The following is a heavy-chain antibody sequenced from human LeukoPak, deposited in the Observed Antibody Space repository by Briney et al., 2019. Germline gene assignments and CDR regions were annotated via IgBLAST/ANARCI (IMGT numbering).Heavy chain of an antibody. J-gene: IGHJ5*02. CDR3: ARGIRNDFWSGYYVYWFDP. V-gene: IGHV4-30-2*01. Sequence: PSETLSLTCAVSGGSISSGGYSWSWIRQPPGKGLEWIGYINHSGSTNYNPSLKSRVTISVDTSKNQFSLKLSSVTAADTAVYYCARGIRNDFWSGYYVYWFDPWGQGTLVTVSS. CDR1: GGSISSGGYS. CDR2: INHSGST. D-gene: IGHD3-3*01.